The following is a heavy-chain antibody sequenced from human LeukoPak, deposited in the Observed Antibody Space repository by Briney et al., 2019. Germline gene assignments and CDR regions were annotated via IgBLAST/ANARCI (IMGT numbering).Heavy chain of an antibody. CDR2: VYATGNT. J-gene: IGHJ4*02. Sequence: SQTLSLTCTVSGASINRGTHYWGWVRQAAGKGLEWLGRVYATGNTNYNPSLWSRLSISIDTSRNQFSLRLSSVTAADTAIYYCARDRSYYSDTGADYWGQRIMVIVSS. CDR1: GASINRGTHY. V-gene: IGHV4-61*02. D-gene: IGHD3-22*01. CDR3: ARDRSYYSDTGADY.